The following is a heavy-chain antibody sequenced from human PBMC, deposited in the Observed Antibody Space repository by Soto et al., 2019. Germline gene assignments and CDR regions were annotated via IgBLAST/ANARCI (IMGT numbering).Heavy chain of an antibody. CDR2: IKQDGSEK. Sequence: GGSLRLSCAASGFTFSSYWMSWVRQAPGKGLEWVANIKQDGSEKYYVDSVKGRFTISRDNAKNSLYLQMNGLRAEDTAVYYCARGELSYYYDSSGYYLDYWGQGTLVTVSS. CDR3: ARGELSYYYDSSGYYLDY. CDR1: GFTFSSYW. D-gene: IGHD3-22*01. V-gene: IGHV3-7*03. J-gene: IGHJ4*02.